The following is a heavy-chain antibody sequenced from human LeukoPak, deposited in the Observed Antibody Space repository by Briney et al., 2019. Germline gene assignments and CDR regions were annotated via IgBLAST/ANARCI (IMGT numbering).Heavy chain of an antibody. V-gene: IGHV3-21*01. CDR1: GFTFSSYS. D-gene: IGHD6-13*01. Sequence: PGGSLRLSCAASGFTFSSYSMNWVRQAPGKGLEWVSSISSSSSYIYYADSVKGRFTISRDNAKNSLYLQMNSLRAEDTAVYYCARVLVAAAGEIPDAFDIWGQGTMVTVSS. CDR3: ARVLVAAAGEIPDAFDI. CDR2: ISSSSSYI. J-gene: IGHJ3*02.